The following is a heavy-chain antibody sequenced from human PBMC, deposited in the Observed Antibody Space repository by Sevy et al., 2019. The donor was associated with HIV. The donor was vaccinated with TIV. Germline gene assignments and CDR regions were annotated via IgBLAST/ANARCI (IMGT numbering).Heavy chain of an antibody. CDR2: INQDGSVK. CDR3: VRAIAAAGSF. V-gene: IGHV3-7*01. CDR1: GFTLNSYW. J-gene: IGHJ4*02. Sequence: GGSLGLSCAASGFTLNSYWMSWVRQAPGNGLEWVANINQDGSVKYYVDSVKGRFTISRDNARNSLYLRMNSLRAEDTALYYCVRAIAAAGSFWGQGTLVTVSS. D-gene: IGHD6-13*01.